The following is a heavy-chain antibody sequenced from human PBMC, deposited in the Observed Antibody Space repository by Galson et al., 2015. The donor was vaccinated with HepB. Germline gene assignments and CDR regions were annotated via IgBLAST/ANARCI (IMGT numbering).Heavy chain of an antibody. CDR2: TYYRSKWYN. V-gene: IGHV6-1*01. J-gene: IGHJ6*02. D-gene: IGHD2-2*01. CDR3: ASEDIVVVPAALVYGMDV. CDR1: GDSVSSNSAA. Sequence: CAISGDSVSSNSAAWNWIRQSPSRGLEWLGRTYYRSKWYNDYAVSVKSRITINPDTSKNQFSLQLNPVTPEDTAVYYCASEDIVVVPAALVYGMDVWGQGTTVTVSS.